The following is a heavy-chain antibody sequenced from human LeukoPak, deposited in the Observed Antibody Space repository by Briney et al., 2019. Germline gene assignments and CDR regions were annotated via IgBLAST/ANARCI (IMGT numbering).Heavy chain of an antibody. V-gene: IGHV3-13*01. J-gene: IGHJ4*02. CDR3: ARGADTHFDY. D-gene: IGHD2-15*01. Sequence: PGGSLRLSCAASGFXFSNYDIHWVRQATGKGLDWVSAIGTAGDTYYQGSVRGRFTMSRENAKNSLYLQMNSLTAGDTAVYYCARGADTHFDYWGQGILVTVSS. CDR2: IGTAGDT. CDR1: GFXFSNYD.